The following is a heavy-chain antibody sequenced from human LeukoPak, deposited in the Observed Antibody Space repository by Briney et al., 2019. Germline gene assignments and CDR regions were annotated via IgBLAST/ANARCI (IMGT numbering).Heavy chain of an antibody. V-gene: IGHV1-69*05. CDR1: GGTFSSYA. J-gene: IGHJ4*02. CDR3: ARDQRSSSWYGSFDY. Sequence: SVKVSXKASGGTFSSYAISWMRQAHGQGLEWIGRIIPIFGTANYAQKFQGRVTITTDESTSTAYMELSSLRSEDTAVYYCARDQRSSSWYGSFDYWGQGTLVTVSS. D-gene: IGHD6-13*01. CDR2: IIPIFGTA.